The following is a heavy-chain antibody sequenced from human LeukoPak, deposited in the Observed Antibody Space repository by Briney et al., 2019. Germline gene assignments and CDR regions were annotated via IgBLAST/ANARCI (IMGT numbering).Heavy chain of an antibody. Sequence: PGGSLRLSCTPSVFTFGNYAMHWVRQAPGKGLESVSAISSDGGSTYYANSVKGRFTISRDNSKNTLYVQMGSLRAEDMAVYYCARFPGNYYASQSHHYYMDVWGKGTTVTV. D-gene: IGHD3-10*01. CDR2: ISSDGGST. J-gene: IGHJ6*03. CDR1: VFTFGNYA. CDR3: ARFPGNYYASQSHHYYMDV. V-gene: IGHV3-64*01.